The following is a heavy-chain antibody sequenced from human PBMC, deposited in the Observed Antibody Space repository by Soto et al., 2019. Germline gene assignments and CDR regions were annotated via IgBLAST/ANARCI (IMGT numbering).Heavy chain of an antibody. D-gene: IGHD2-15*01. CDR2: IIPIFGTA. Sequence: QVQLVQSGAEVKKPGSSVKVSCKASGGTFSSYAISWVRQAPGQGLEWMGGIIPIFGTANYAQKFQCRVTITADESTSTAYMELSRLRSEDTAVYYCAREGGYCSGGSCYPYGYYWGQGTLDTVSS. V-gene: IGHV1-69*01. CDR3: AREGGYCSGGSCYPYGYY. CDR1: GGTFSSYA. J-gene: IGHJ4*02.